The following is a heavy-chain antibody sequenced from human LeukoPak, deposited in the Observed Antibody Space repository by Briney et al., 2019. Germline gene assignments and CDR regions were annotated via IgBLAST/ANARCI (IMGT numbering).Heavy chain of an antibody. V-gene: IGHV4-61*02. CDR2: IYTSRST. CDR1: GGSISSGCYY. Sequence: SQTLSLTCIVSGGSISSGCYYWIWIPPPAGKGLEGTGRIYTSRSTNYTPSLKSRVTISVDTSKNQFSLKLSSVTAADTAVYYRARMTGYVIEDNFDSWGQGTLVTVSS. J-gene: IGHJ4*02. CDR3: ARMTGYVIEDNFDS. D-gene: IGHD2-15*01.